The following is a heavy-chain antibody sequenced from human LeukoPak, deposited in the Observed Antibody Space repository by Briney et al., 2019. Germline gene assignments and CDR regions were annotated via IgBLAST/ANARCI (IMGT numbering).Heavy chain of an antibody. Sequence: GRSLRLSCAASGFTFDDYAVHWVRQAPGKGLEWVSGISWNSGSIGYADSVKGRFTISRDNAKNSLYLQMNSLRAEDTALYYCAKDKEEVLTPYFDYWGQGTLVTVSS. CDR1: GFTFDDYA. CDR3: AKDKEEVLTPYFDY. CDR2: ISWNSGSI. J-gene: IGHJ4*02. V-gene: IGHV3-9*01. D-gene: IGHD4-23*01.